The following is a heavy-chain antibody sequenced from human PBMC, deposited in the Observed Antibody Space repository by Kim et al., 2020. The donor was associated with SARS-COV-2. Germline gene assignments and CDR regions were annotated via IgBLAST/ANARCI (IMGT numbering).Heavy chain of an antibody. Sequence: SQKFQSRVTITRDTSASTAYMELSSLRSEDTAVYYCARYSSGYYYYFDYWGQGTLVTVSS. J-gene: IGHJ4*02. CDR3: ARYSSGYYYYFDY. D-gene: IGHD3-22*01. V-gene: IGHV1-3*01.